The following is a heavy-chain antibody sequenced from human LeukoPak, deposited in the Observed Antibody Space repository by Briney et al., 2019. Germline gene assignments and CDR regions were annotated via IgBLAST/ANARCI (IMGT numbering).Heavy chain of an antibody. CDR2: IYYSGST. D-gene: IGHD4-17*01. Sequence: SETLSLTCTVSGGSISSYYWSWIRQPPGKGLEWIGYIYYSGSTNYNPSLKSRVTISVDTSKNQFSLKLSSVTAADTTVYYCARGDYGDYVDYWGQGTLVTVSS. CDR3: ARGDYGDYVDY. J-gene: IGHJ4*02. V-gene: IGHV4-59*01. CDR1: GGSISSYY.